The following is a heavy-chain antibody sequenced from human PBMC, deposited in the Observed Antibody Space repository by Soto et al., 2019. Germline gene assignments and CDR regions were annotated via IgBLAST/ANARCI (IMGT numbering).Heavy chain of an antibody. Sequence: QVQLVQSGAEVKKPGSSVKVSCKASGDTFSSYAINLVRQAPGQGLEWMGGIIPMFGTANYAQKLKGRVTITAGESTSTVYMELSSLRSEDTAVYYCARVGPAHYYDSSGYYSPLDYWGQGTLVTVSS. CDR2: IIPMFGTA. CDR1: GDTFSSYA. CDR3: ARVGPAHYYDSSGYYSPLDY. D-gene: IGHD3-22*01. V-gene: IGHV1-69*01. J-gene: IGHJ4*02.